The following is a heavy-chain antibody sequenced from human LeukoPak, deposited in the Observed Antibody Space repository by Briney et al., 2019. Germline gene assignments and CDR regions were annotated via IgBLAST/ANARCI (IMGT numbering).Heavy chain of an antibody. CDR1: GFTFSSYG. Sequence: GGSLRLSCAASGFTFSSYGMHWVRQAPGKGLEWVAVIWYDGSNKYYADSVKGRFTISRDNSKNTLYLQMNSLRAEDTAVYYCAMALSSIRKVPDYWGRGTLVTVSS. J-gene: IGHJ4*02. CDR3: AMALSSIRKVPDY. V-gene: IGHV3-33*01. CDR2: IWYDGSNK. D-gene: IGHD5-12*01.